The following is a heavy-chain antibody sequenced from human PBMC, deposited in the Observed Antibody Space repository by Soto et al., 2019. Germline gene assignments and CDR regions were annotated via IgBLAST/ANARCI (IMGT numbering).Heavy chain of an antibody. D-gene: IGHD2-2*01. V-gene: IGHV4-39*01. CDR3: ARVVVVPAADYYYGMDV. Sequence: SETLSLTCTVSGGSISSSSYYWGWIRQPPGKGLEWIGSIYYSGSTYYNPSLKSRVTISVDTSKNQFSLKLSSVTAADTAVYYCARVVVVPAADYYYGMDVWGQGTTVTVSS. CDR2: IYYSGST. J-gene: IGHJ6*02. CDR1: GGSISSSSYY.